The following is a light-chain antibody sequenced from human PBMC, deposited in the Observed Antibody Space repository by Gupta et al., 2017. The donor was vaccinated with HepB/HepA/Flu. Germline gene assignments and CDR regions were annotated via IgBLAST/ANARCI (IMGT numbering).Light chain of an antibody. CDR2: DVD. CDR1: DSDVGDCNC. Sequence: QSAFPQPASVSGSPGQSITISSTTTDSDVGDCNCVYWYQQHPDKAPKLIIFDVDSRPSGVANRFSGSKSGNTASLTIAGLQTEDEADYFCSSYTGSTHPYVFGTGTKVTVL. CDR3: SSYTGSTHPYV. J-gene: IGLJ1*01. V-gene: IGLV2-14*01.